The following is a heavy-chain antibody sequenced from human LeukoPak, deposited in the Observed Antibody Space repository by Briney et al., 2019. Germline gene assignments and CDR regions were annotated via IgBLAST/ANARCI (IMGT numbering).Heavy chain of an antibody. J-gene: IGHJ4*02. CDR2: ICGSGGCT. D-gene: IGHD3-16*02. CDR1: GFTFSTYT. Sequence: GGSLRLSCAASGFTFSTYTMSWVRQAPRRGLEWVSGICGSGGCTYYADSVKGRFAISRDNSKNTLYLQMNSLRVEDTAVYYCASTPFYDYVWGSYRYRGLFDNWGQGTLVSVSS. CDR3: ASTPFYDYVWGSYRYRGLFDN. V-gene: IGHV3-23*01.